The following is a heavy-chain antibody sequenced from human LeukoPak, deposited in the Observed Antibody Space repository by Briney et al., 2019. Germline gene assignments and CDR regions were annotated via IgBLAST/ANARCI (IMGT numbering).Heavy chain of an antibody. V-gene: IGHV3-53*01. CDR3: ARNILFAFDI. CDR1: GLTVSSSY. J-gene: IGHJ3*02. CDR2: IYNDGST. Sequence: QPGGSLRLSCAASGLTVSSSYMSWVRQAPGKGLEWVSIIYNDGSTYYADSMKGRFTISRDNSKNTLYLQVNSLRAEDTAMYYCARNILFAFDIWGQGTMVTVPS.